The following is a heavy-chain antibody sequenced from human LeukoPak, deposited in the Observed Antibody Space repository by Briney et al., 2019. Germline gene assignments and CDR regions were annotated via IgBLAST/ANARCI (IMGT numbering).Heavy chain of an antibody. Sequence: SETLSLTCTVSGGSISSSSYYWGWIRQPPGKGLEWIGSIYYSGSTYYNPSLKSRVTISVDTSKDQFSLKLSSVTAADTAVYYCARSRGRLPFDYWGQGTLVTVSS. V-gene: IGHV4-39*07. J-gene: IGHJ4*02. D-gene: IGHD3-16*01. CDR2: IYYSGST. CDR1: GGSISSSSYY. CDR3: ARSRGRLPFDY.